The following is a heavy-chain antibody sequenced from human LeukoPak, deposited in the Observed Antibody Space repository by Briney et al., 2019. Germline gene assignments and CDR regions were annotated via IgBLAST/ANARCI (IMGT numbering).Heavy chain of an antibody. D-gene: IGHD3-10*01. J-gene: IGHJ5*02. CDR1: GYSISSGYY. V-gene: IGHV4-38-2*02. CDR3: AREIGKVREKINWFDP. Sequence: SETLSLTCTVSGYSISSGYYWGWIRQPPGKGLEWIGSIYHSGSTYYNPSLKSRVTISVDTSKNQFSLKLSSVTAADTAVYYCAREIGKVREKINWFDPWGQGTLVTVSS. CDR2: IYHSGST.